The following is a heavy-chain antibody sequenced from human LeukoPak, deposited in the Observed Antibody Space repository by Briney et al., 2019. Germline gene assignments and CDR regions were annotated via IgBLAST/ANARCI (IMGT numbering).Heavy chain of an antibody. J-gene: IGHJ4*02. D-gene: IGHD3-22*01. CDR3: ARGRTPVYYYDSSGYTYLDY. CDR1: GGSISSYY. V-gene: IGHV4-59*12. Sequence: SETLSLTCTVSGGSISSYYWSWIRQPPGKGLEWIGYIYYSGSTNYNPSLKSRVTISVDTSKNQFSLKLSSVTAADTAVYYCARGRTPVYYYDSSGYTYLDYWGQGTLVTVSS. CDR2: IYYSGST.